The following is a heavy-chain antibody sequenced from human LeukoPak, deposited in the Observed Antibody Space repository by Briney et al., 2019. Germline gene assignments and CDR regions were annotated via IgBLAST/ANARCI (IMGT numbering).Heavy chain of an antibody. D-gene: IGHD2-2*01. J-gene: IGHJ6*04. Sequence: SETLSLTCTVSGGSISSYYWSWIRQPPGKGLEWIGYIYYSGSTYYNPSLKSRVTISVDRSKNQFSLKLSSVTAADTAVYYCARWTEYCSSSSCLDVWGKGTTVTVSS. V-gene: IGHV4-59*12. CDR2: IYYSGST. CDR3: ARWTEYCSSSSCLDV. CDR1: GGSISSYY.